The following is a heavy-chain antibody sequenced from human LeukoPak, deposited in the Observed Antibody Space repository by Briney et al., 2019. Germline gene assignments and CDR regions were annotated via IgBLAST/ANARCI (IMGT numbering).Heavy chain of an antibody. CDR2: LNGCRS. J-gene: IGHJ4*02. Sequence: GWCVTLSCLACGFTFSNYAMSWVRPAPGREVAGIAALNGCRSFFQVSGRGRFTISRDNSKNTLYLQLNSRRGDDTAVYYCVKEVTGYGYCDYWGRGTLVTVSS. CDR3: VKEVTGYGYCDY. D-gene: IGHD2-2*03. CDR1: GFTFSNYA. V-gene: IGHV3-23*01.